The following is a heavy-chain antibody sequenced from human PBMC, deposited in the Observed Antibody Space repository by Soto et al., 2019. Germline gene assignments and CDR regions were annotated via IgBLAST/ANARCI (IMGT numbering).Heavy chain of an antibody. J-gene: IGHJ4*02. Sequence: ESGGGLVQPGGSLRLSCAASGFTFSSYEMNWVRQAPGKGLEWVSYISSSGSTIYYADSVKGRFTISRDNAKNSLYLQMNSLRAEDTAVYYCARDSHSSAFDYWGQGTLVTVSS. CDR3: ARDSHSSAFDY. D-gene: IGHD6-19*01. CDR1: GFTFSSYE. V-gene: IGHV3-48*03. CDR2: ISSSGSTI.